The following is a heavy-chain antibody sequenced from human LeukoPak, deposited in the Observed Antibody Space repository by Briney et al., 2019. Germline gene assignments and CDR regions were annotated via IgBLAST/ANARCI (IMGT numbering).Heavy chain of an antibody. CDR1: GYTFTSYG. J-gene: IGHJ4*02. CDR2: MNPNSGNT. CDR3: ARFLAGSYPFDY. V-gene: IGHV1-8*02. Sequence: ASVKVSCKASGYTFTSYGISWVRQAPGQGLEWMGWMNPNSGNTGYAQKFQGRVTMTRNTSISTAYMELSSLRSEDTAVYYCARFLAGSYPFDYWGQGTLVTVSS. D-gene: IGHD3-10*01.